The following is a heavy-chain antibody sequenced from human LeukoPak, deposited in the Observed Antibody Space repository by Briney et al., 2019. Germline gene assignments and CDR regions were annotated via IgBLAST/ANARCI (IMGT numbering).Heavy chain of an antibody. Sequence: ASVRVSSVPPVDTFTVSYMHWVRQAPGQGLEWMGWINPNSGGTNYAQKYQGRVTMTRDTSISTDYMELSRLRAADTAVYYSARDYTIFGVVPEYYFVFWGQGSLVTVSS. V-gene: IGHV1-2*02. D-gene: IGHD3-3*01. CDR2: INPNSGGT. CDR1: VDTFTVSY. CDR3: ARDYTIFGVVPEYYFVF. J-gene: IGHJ4*02.